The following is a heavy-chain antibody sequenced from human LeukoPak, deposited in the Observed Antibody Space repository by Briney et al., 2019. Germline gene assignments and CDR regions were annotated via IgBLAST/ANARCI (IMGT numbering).Heavy chain of an antibody. CDR3: TKDSSVTHFDY. V-gene: IGHV3-43*01. D-gene: IGHD4-17*01. Sequence: GGSLRLSCAASGFTFDDSTMHWVRQAPGKGLEWVSLISWDSGSTYYADSVKGRFIISRDNTKNSLYLQMNNLRSEDTALYYCTKDSSVTHFDYWGQGTLVTVSS. CDR1: GFTFDDST. J-gene: IGHJ4*02. CDR2: ISWDSGST.